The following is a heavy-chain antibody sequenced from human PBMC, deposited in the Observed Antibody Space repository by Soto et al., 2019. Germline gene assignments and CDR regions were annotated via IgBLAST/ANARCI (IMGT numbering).Heavy chain of an antibody. V-gene: IGHV1-18*01. CDR2: ISGNNGNT. J-gene: IGHJ4*01. CDR1: GYKFNTYG. D-gene: IGHD3-10*01. CDR3: ARNMWSFGSGSYSVDY. Sequence: ASVKVSCKASGYKFNTYGITWVRQAPGQGLEWMGWISGNNGNTKYPQKFQGRVAMTTDTSTSAAYMELRSLRSDDTAVYYCARNMWSFGSGSYSVDYWG.